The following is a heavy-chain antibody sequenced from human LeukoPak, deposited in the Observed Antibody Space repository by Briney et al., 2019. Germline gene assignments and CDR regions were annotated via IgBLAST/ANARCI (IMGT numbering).Heavy chain of an antibody. J-gene: IGHJ4*02. V-gene: IGHV3-53*01. Sequence: GGSLRLSCAASGFNVSNNYMNWVRQAPGKGLEWVSVIFSSGPTYYADSVKGRFTISRDTSKNALYLQMNSLRAEDTAIYYCAISGLGFGEFRGLDYWGQGTLVTVSS. CDR3: AISGLGFGEFRGLDY. CDR1: GFNVSNNY. D-gene: IGHD3-10*01. CDR2: IFSSGPT.